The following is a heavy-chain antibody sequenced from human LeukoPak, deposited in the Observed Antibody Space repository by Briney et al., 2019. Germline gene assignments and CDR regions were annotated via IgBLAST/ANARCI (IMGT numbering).Heavy chain of an antibody. D-gene: IGHD3-16*01. Sequence: GGSLRLSCAASGFTFSSCEMNWVRQAPGKGLEWVSYISSSGSTIYYADSVQGRFTISRDNAKNSLYLQMRSLRAEDTAVYYCARNDYNFDYWGQGTLVTVSS. CDR1: GFTFSSCE. CDR3: ARNDYNFDY. J-gene: IGHJ4*02. CDR2: ISSSGSTI. V-gene: IGHV3-48*03.